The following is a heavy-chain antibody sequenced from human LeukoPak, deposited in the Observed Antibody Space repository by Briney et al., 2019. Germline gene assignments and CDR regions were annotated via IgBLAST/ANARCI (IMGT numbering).Heavy chain of an antibody. CDR3: ARDFPFTIFGVVITYFDY. CDR1: GFAFSDYY. D-gene: IGHD3-3*01. Sequence: LRLSCAASGFAFSDYYMSWIRQAPGKGLEWIGYIYYSGSTNYNPSLKSRVTISVDTSKNQFSLKLSSVTAADTAVYYCARDFPFTIFGVVITYFDYWGQGTLFTVSS. J-gene: IGHJ4*02. V-gene: IGHV4-59*12. CDR2: IYYSGST.